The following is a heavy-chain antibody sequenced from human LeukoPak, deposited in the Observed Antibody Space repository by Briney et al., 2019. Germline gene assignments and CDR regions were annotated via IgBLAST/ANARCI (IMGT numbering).Heavy chain of an antibody. D-gene: IGHD2-15*01. CDR3: ARESRYCSGGSCQGTAFDI. Sequence: ASVKVSCKASGYTFTSYYMHWVRQPPGQGREWMGINDTSCGSASYAQKFQGRVTMTRDTSTSTVYMVLSSLRSEDTAVYYCARESRYCSGGSCQGTAFDIWGQGTMVTVSS. V-gene: IGHV1-46*01. CDR1: GYTFTSYY. CDR2: NDTSCGSA. J-gene: IGHJ3*02.